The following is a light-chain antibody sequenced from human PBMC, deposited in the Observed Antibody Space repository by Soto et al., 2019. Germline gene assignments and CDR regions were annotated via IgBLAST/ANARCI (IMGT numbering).Light chain of an antibody. CDR3: QQFSSYPLT. Sequence: EFVWTQSPGTLSLSPGQRATLSCRTSQTVRNNYKAWYQQKPGQAPRLLIYDASSRATGIPDRFSGGGSGTDFTLTISSLEPEDFAVYYCQQFSSYPLTVGGGTKVEIK. CDR1: QTVRNNY. J-gene: IGKJ4*01. V-gene: IGKV3-20*01. CDR2: DAS.